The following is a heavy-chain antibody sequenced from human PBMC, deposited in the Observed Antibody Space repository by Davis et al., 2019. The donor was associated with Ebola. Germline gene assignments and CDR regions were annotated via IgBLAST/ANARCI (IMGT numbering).Heavy chain of an antibody. V-gene: IGHV1-46*01. CDR2: INPSGGST. CDR3: ARDYGGKT. D-gene: IGHD4-23*01. J-gene: IGHJ4*02. CDR1: GYTFTSYY. Sequence: ASVKVSCKASGYTFTSYYMHWVRQAPGQGLEWMGIINPSGGSTSYAQKLQGRVTMTTDTSTSTAYMELRSLRSDDTAVYYCARDYGGKTWGQGTLVTGSS.